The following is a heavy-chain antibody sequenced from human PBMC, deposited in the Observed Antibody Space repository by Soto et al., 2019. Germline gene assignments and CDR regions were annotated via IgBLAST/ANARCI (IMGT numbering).Heavy chain of an antibody. CDR3: ARAGSAAAGFYYYYGMDV. V-gene: IGHV4-31*03. CDR2: IYYSGST. CDR1: GGSISSGGYY. J-gene: IGHJ6*02. Sequence: PSETLSLTCTVSGGSISSGGYYWSWIRQHPGKGLEWIGYIYYSGSTYYNPSLKSRVTISVDTSKNQFSLKLSSVTAADAAVYYCARAGSAAAGFYYYYGMDVWGQGTTVTVSS. D-gene: IGHD6-13*01.